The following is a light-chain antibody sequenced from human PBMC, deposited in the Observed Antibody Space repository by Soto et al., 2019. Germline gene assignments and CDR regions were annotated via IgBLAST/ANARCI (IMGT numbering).Light chain of an antibody. Sequence: QSVLTQPPSASGTPGQRVPISCSGSSSNIGTNTVNWYQQFPGTAPKLLIYSNDQRPSGVPDRFSGSKSGTSASLAISGLQSEDEADYYCAAWDDSLNGWVFGGGTKLTVL. CDR3: AAWDDSLNGWV. CDR1: SSNIGTNT. V-gene: IGLV1-44*01. CDR2: SND. J-gene: IGLJ3*02.